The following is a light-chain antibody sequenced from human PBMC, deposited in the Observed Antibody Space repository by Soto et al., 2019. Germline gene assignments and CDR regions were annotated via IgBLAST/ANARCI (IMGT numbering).Light chain of an antibody. CDR3: QQRSNWPS. CDR2: DAS. J-gene: IGKJ5*01. CDR1: QSVSSY. Sequence: IVLTQSPATLSLSPGERATLSCRASQSVSSYLAWYQHKPGQAPRLLIYDASNRATGIPARFSGSGSGTDFTLTISSLESEDFALYYCQQRSNWPSFCQGTRLEIK. V-gene: IGKV3-11*01.